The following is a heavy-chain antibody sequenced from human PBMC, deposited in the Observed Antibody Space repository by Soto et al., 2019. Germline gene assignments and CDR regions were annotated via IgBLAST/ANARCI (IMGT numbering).Heavy chain of an antibody. CDR2: IYNSGTT. J-gene: IGHJ5*02. CDR1: GGYISDANYY. Sequence: SETLSLTCGVSGGYISDANYYWSWIRQPPGKGLEWIGYIYNSGTTNYKPSLKSRVNILVDRSKNQFSLRLSSVTAADTAVYYCVREAFDIVGNWFDPWGQGTLVTVSS. CDR3: VREAFDIVGNWFDP. V-gene: IGHV4-30-4*08. D-gene: IGHD2-15*01.